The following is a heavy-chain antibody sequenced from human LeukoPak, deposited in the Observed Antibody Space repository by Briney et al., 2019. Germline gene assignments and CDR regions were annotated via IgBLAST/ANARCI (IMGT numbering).Heavy chain of an antibody. CDR1: GYTFTGYY. D-gene: IGHD3-22*01. J-gene: IGHJ4*02. V-gene: IGHV1-2*06. Sequence: ASVKVSCKASGYTFTGYYMHWVRQAPGQGLEWMGRINPNSGGTNYAQKFQGRVTMTRDTSISTAYMELSRLRSDDTAVYYCARADWYYDSSGYYGDYWGQGTLVTVSS. CDR2: INPNSGGT. CDR3: ARADWYYDSSGYYGDY.